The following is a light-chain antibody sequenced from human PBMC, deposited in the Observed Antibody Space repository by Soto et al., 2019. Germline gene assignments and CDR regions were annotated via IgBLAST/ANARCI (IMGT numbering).Light chain of an antibody. V-gene: IGKV1-39*01. CDR1: QSISSY. CDR2: AAS. Sequence: DIQMTQSPSSLSASVGDRVTITCRASQSISSYLNWYQQKPGKAPKLLIYAASSLQSGVPSRFSGSGSGTDFTLTISSLQPEDFETYYCQQSYSTPSTFGQGNKVEIK. J-gene: IGKJ1*01. CDR3: QQSYSTPST.